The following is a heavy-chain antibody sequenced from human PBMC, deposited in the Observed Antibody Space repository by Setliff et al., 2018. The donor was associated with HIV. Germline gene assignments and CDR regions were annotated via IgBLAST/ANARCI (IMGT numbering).Heavy chain of an antibody. V-gene: IGHV3-23*01. CDR2: ISGSGANP. CDR1: GFIFSDYA. D-gene: IGHD2-21*01. CDR3: VRDLARVIAH. J-gene: IGHJ4*02. Sequence: GGSLRLSCAASGFIFSDYAMTWVRQAPGKGLEWVSGISGSGANPYNADFVEGRFTISRDNGKNAVYLQMNSLTAEDTALYYCVRDLARVIAHWGQGTLVTVSS.